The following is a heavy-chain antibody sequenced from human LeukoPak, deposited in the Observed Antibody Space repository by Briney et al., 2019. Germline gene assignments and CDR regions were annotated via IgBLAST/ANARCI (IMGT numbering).Heavy chain of an antibody. J-gene: IGHJ4*02. CDR3: ARVTASRFDY. CDR1: GGSISSDGYY. Sequence: SETLSLTCTVSGGSISSDGYYWSWMRQHPGKGLEWIGYIYYSGSTYYNPSLKSRVTISVDTSKNQFSLKLSSVTAADTAVYYSARVTASRFDYWGQGTLVTVSS. CDR2: IYYSGST. V-gene: IGHV4-31*03. D-gene: IGHD5-18*01.